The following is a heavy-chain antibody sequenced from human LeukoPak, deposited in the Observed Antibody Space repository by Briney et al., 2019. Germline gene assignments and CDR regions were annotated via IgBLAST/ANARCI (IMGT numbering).Heavy chain of an antibody. CDR1: GYSLSSGYY. Sequence: SETLSLTCTVSGYSLSSGYYWGWIRQPPGKGLEWIGSIYHSGSTYYNPSLDSRVTISVDTSKNQFSLNLNSVTAADTAVYFCARISDTGSSLFDYWGQGTLVTVSS. CDR3: ARISDTGSSLFDY. V-gene: IGHV4-38-2*02. CDR2: IYHSGST. D-gene: IGHD1-26*01. J-gene: IGHJ4*02.